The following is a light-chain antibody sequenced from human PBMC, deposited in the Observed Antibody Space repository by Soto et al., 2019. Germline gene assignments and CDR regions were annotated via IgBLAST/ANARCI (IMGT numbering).Light chain of an antibody. Sequence: EVVLTQSPGTLSLSPGERSTFSCSASQTVSRNYLAWYQKKPGQAPRLLIYGASTRAAGIPDRFSGSGSGTDFTLTISSLEPEDFAVYYCQQRSNWPPITFGQGTRLEIK. J-gene: IGKJ5*01. CDR3: QQRSNWPPIT. CDR1: QTVSRNY. CDR2: GAS. V-gene: IGKV3D-20*02.